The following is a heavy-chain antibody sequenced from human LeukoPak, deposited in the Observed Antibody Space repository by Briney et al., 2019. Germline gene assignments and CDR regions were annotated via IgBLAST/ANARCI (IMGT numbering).Heavy chain of an antibody. J-gene: IGHJ6*03. CDR2: IRSKANNYAT. CDR1: GFTFSGSA. CDR3: TRSVVVVAVTLSDLGGLDYYYMDV. D-gene: IGHD2-15*01. V-gene: IGHV3-73*01. Sequence: GGSLRLSCAASGFTFSGSAMHWVRQASGRGLEWVGRIRSKANNYATAYAASVKGRFTIPRDDSKNTAYLQMNSLKTEDTAVYYCTRSVVVVAVTLSDLGGLDYYYMDVWGKGTTVTVSS.